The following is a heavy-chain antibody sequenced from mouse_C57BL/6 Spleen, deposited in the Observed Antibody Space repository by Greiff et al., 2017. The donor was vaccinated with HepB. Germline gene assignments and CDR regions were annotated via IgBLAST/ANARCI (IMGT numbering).Heavy chain of an antibody. V-gene: IGHV6-3*01. CDR3: TSIYYDYDGAWFAY. CDR1: GFTFSNYW. D-gene: IGHD2-4*01. J-gene: IGHJ3*01. CDR2: IRLKSDNYAT. Sequence: EVHLVESGGGLVQPGGSMKLSCVASGFTFSNYWMNWVRQSPEKGLEWVAQIRLKSDNYATHYAESVKGRFTISRDDSKSSVYLQMNNLRAEDTGIYYCTSIYYDYDGAWFAYWGQGTLVTVSA.